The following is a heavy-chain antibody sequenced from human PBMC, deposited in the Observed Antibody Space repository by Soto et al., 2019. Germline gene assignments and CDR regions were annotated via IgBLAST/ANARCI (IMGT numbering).Heavy chain of an antibody. J-gene: IGHJ4*02. CDR3: AKDALVGELLYPQIDY. D-gene: IGHD3-10*01. CDR1: GFTFSSYG. CDR2: ISYDGSNK. Sequence: VQLVESGGGVVQPGRSLRLSCAASGFTFSSYGMHWVRQAPGKGLEWVAVISYDGSNKYYADSVKGRFTISRDNSKNTLYLQMNSLRAEDTAVYYCAKDALVGELLYPQIDYWGQGTLVTVSS. V-gene: IGHV3-30*18.